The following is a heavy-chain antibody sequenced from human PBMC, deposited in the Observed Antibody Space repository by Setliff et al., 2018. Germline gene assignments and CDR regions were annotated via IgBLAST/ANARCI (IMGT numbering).Heavy chain of an antibody. CDR3: ANDVRGGVYEI. D-gene: IGHD3-16*01. CDR2: INSDGSST. Sequence: PGGSLRLSCAASGFIFSGYWMHWVRQAPGKGLVWVSRINSDGSSTSYADSVKGRLTISRDNAKNSLYLQMNSLRVEDTAVYYCANDVRGGVYEIWGQGTMVTVSS. V-gene: IGHV3-74*01. CDR1: GFIFSGYW. J-gene: IGHJ3*02.